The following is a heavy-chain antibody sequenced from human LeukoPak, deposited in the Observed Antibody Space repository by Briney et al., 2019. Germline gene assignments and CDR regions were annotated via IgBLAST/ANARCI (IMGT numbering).Heavy chain of an antibody. V-gene: IGHV3-15*01. J-gene: IGHJ6*04. Sequence: GGSLRLSCAASGFTFSNAWMSWVRQAPEKGLEWVGRIKSKTDGGTTDYAAPVKGRFTISRDDSKNTLYLQMNSLKTEDTAVYYCTTDSQGYCSGGSCFSYYYYGMDVWGKGTTVTVSS. CDR2: IKSKTDGGTT. CDR3: TTDSQGYCSGGSCFSYYYYGMDV. D-gene: IGHD2-15*01. CDR1: GFTFSNAW.